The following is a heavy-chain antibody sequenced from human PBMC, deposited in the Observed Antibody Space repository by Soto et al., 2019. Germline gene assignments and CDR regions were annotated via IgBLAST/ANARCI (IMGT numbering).Heavy chain of an antibody. CDR3: GRALPLYGDYDS. CDR1: GGSFSGYY. Sequence: SETLSLTCAVYGGSFSGYYWSWIRQPPGRGLEWIGEINHSGSTNYNPSLKSRVTISVDTSKNQFSLKLSSVTDAATAVYSCGRALPLYGDYDSWRQGSLVTVTS. J-gene: IGHJ5*02. V-gene: IGHV4-34*01. CDR2: INHSGST. D-gene: IGHD4-17*01.